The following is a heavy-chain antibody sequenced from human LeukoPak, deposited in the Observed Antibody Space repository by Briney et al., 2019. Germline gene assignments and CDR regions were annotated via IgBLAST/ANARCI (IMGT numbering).Heavy chain of an antibody. CDR3: ASGYRWFDY. D-gene: IGHD5-18*01. Sequence: PSQTLSLTCTVSGGSISGGPYYWSWIRQHPGKGLEWIGYIYYSGSTYYNPSLKSQVTMSVDTSKNQFSLRLSSVTAADTAVYYCASGYRWFDYWGQGTLVTASS. J-gene: IGHJ4*02. CDR2: IYYSGST. V-gene: IGHV4-31*01. CDR1: GGSISGGPYY.